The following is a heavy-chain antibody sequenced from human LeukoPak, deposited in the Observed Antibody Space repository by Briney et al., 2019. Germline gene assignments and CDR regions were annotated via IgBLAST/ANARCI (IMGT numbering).Heavy chain of an antibody. CDR1: GFTFRSFW. J-gene: IGHJ4*02. CDR3: ANLGPPGRDHYLES. D-gene: IGHD5-24*01. CDR2: IKQDGSEK. V-gene: IGHV3-7*01. Sequence: GGSLRLSCTASGFTFRSFWMSWVRQAPGKGLEWVANIKQDGSEKYYVDSVKGRFTISRDNAQNSLYLQMNSLRDEDTAVYYCANLGPPGRDHYLESWGQGTLVTVSS.